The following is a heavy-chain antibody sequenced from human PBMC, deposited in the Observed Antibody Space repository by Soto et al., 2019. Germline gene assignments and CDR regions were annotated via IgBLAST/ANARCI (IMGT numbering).Heavy chain of an antibody. D-gene: IGHD5-18*01. J-gene: IGHJ1*01. CDR1: GGTFNTYT. CDR2: ILPILSSV. Sequence: HVQLVQSGAEVKKPGSSVTISCKASGGTFNTYTFSWVRQAPGQGLEWMGSILPILSSVNYAQNFQGRLSITADQSATTAYMELSSLTSHDTAVYFCGRIPRYSFPTSDPPDHWGQGTMVTVSS. V-gene: IGHV1-69*02. CDR3: GRIPRYSFPTSDPPDH.